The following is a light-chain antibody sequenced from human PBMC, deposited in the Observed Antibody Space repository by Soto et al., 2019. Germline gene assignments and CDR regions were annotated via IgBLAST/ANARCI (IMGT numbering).Light chain of an antibody. Sequence: QSALTQPASVSGSPGQSITISCTGTNSDVGGYNYVSWYQHHPGKAPKLMIYDVTYRPSGVSNRFSGSNSGNTASLTISGLQAEDEADYYRSSYISSSTPLWVFGGGTKLTVL. CDR1: NSDVGGYNY. V-gene: IGLV2-14*03. CDR3: SSYISSSTPLWV. CDR2: DVT. J-gene: IGLJ3*02.